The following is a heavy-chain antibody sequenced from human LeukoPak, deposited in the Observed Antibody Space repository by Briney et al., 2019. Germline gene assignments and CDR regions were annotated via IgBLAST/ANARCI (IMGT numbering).Heavy chain of an antibody. CDR1: GFTFSNYW. CDR2: IKQDGSER. D-gene: IGHD1-26*01. J-gene: IGHJ4*02. CDR3: ARYGGSYYFDN. V-gene: IGHV3-7*01. Sequence: GGSLRLSCAASGFTFSNYWMSWVRQAPGKGLEWVANIKQDGSERYYVDSVKGRFAISRDNAKNSLYLQMNSLRAEDTAVYYCARYGGSYYFDNWGQGTLVTVSS.